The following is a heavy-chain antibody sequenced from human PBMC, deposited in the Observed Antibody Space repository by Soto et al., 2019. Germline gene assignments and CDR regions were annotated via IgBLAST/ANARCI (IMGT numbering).Heavy chain of an antibody. CDR3: ARSMVRGVNHYYYGMDV. Sequence: ASVKGSCKAAGYTFTGYYIHWVRQAPGQGLEWMGWINPNSGGTNYAQKFQGRVTMTRDTSISTAYMELSRLRSDDTAVYYCARSMVRGVNHYYYGMDVWGQGTTVTVSS. CDR2: INPNSGGT. J-gene: IGHJ6*01. V-gene: IGHV1-2*02. CDR1: GYTFTGYY. D-gene: IGHD3-10*01.